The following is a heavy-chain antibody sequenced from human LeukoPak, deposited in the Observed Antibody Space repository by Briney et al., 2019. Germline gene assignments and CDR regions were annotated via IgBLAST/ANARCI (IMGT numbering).Heavy chain of an antibody. CDR3: ARVWIAARVKKWAFDI. V-gene: IGHV4-34*01. Sequence: SETLSLTCAVYGGSFSGYYWSWICKPPGKGLEWIGEINHSGSTNYNPSLKSRVTISVDTSKNQISLKLSSVTAADTAVYYCARVWIAARVKKWAFDIWGQGTMVTVSS. D-gene: IGHD6-6*01. CDR2: INHSGST. CDR1: GGSFSGYY. J-gene: IGHJ3*02.